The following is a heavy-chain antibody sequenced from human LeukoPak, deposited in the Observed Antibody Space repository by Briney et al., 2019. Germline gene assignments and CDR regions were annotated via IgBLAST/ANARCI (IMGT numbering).Heavy chain of an antibody. Sequence: SETLSLTCTVSGGSISSGGYYWSWIRQHPGKGLEWIGYTYYSGSTYYNPSLKSRVTISVDTSKNQFSLKLSSVTAADTAVYYCARASYDFLDFDYWGQGTLVTVSS. V-gene: IGHV4-31*03. D-gene: IGHD3-3*01. J-gene: IGHJ4*02. CDR3: ARASYDFLDFDY. CDR2: TYYSGST. CDR1: GGSISSGGYY.